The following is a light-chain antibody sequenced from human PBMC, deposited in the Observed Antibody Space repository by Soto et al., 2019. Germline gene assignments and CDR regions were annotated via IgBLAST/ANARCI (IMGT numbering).Light chain of an antibody. CDR2: GAS. J-gene: IGKJ1*01. V-gene: IGKV3-20*01. CDR1: QSVSGY. Sequence: DIVLTQSPVTLSLYPAPILTLSARASQSVSGYLAWYQQKPGQAPRLLIYGASSRATGIPDRFSGSGSGTDFTLTISRLEPEDFAVYYCQQYGSSPWTFGQGTKVDIK. CDR3: QQYGSSPWT.